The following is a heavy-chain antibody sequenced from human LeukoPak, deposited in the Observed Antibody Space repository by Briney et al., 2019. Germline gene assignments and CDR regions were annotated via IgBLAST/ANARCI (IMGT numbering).Heavy chain of an antibody. CDR3: ARQKDDYVWGSYRSLPDY. D-gene: IGHD3-16*02. CDR1: GGSLSSYY. J-gene: IGHJ4*02. CDR2: VYYSGST. V-gene: IGHV4-59*08. Sequence: PSETLSLTCTVSGGSLSSYYWSWIRQPPGKGLEWIGYVYYSGSTNYNPSLKSRVTISVDTSKNQFSLKLSSVTAADTAVYYCARQKDDYVWGSYRSLPDYWGQGTLVTVSS.